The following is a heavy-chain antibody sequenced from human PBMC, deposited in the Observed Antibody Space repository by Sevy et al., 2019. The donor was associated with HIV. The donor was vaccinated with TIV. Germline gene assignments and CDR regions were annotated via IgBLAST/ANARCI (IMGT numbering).Heavy chain of an antibody. CDR3: AASGKLEVTYYYYYYGMDV. CDR2: ISAYNGNT. V-gene: IGHV1-18*01. D-gene: IGHD1-1*01. Sequence: ASVKVSCKASGYTFTSYGISWVRQAPGQGLEWMVWISAYNGNTNYAQKLQGRVTMTTDTSTSTAYMELRTLRSDDTAVYHCAASGKLEVTYYYYYYGMDVWGQGTTVTVSS. J-gene: IGHJ6*02. CDR1: GYTFTSYG.